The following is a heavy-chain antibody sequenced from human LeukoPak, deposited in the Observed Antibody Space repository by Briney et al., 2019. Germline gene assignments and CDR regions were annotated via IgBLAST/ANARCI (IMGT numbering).Heavy chain of an antibody. D-gene: IGHD6-13*01. CDR2: INHSGST. Sequence: SETLSLTCAVYGGSFSGYYWNWIRQPPGKGLEWIGEINHSGSTNYNPSLKSRVTISVDTSKNQFSLKLSSVTAADTAVYYCARGLGVAAAGNDYWGQGTLVTVSS. CDR3: ARGLGVAAAGNDY. J-gene: IGHJ4*02. V-gene: IGHV4-34*01. CDR1: GGSFSGYY.